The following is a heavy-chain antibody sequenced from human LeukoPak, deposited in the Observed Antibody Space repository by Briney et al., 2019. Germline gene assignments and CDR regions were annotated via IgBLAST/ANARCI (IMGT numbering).Heavy chain of an antibody. J-gene: IGHJ6*02. CDR1: GGTFSSYA. CDR3: ARVTGTTFYYGMDV. Sequence: ASVKVSCKASGGTFSSYAISWVRQAPGQGLEWMGWISAYNGNTNYAQKLQGRVTMTTDTSTSTAYMELRSLRSDDTAVYYCARVTGTTFYYGMDVWGQGTTVTVSS. V-gene: IGHV1-18*01. D-gene: IGHD1-7*01. CDR2: ISAYNGNT.